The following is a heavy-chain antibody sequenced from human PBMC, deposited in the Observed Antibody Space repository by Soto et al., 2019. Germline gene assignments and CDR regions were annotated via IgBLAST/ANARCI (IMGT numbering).Heavy chain of an antibody. CDR2: ISWDGGST. CDR3: AKDLETYYYDSSGLPDV. V-gene: IGHV3-43*01. CDR1: GFTFDDYT. J-gene: IGHJ6*02. Sequence: GGSLRLSCAASGFTFDDYTMHWVRQAPGKGLEWVSLISWDGGSTYYADSVKGRFTISRDNSKNSLYLQMNSLRTEDTALYYCAKDLETYYYDSSGLPDVWGQGTTVTVSS. D-gene: IGHD3-22*01.